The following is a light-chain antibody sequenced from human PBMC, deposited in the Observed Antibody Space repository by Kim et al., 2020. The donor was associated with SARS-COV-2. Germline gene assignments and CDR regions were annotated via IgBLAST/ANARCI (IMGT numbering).Light chain of an antibody. CDR1: NSIDKW. J-gene: IGKJ4*01. Sequence: VGGNAPLTCRANNSIDKWVAWYQQKPGQAPKLLIHQATSLESEVPYRFSGSGSGTDFTLTISILQPDDCATYYCQQYYTFSMHTFGGGTKLEI. CDR2: QAT. V-gene: IGKV1-5*03. CDR3: QQYYTFSMHT.